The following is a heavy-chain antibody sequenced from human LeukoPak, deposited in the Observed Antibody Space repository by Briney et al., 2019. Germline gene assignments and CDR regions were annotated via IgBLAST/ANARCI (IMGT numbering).Heavy chain of an antibody. D-gene: IGHD4-17*01. CDR1: GFTFSSYG. CDR2: ISYDGPSK. CDR3: AKGRYHLATVTLLDY. V-gene: IGHV3-30*18. J-gene: IGHJ4*02. Sequence: GGSLRLSCAASGFTFSSYGMHWVRQAPGKGLEWVAVISYDGPSKYYADSVKGRFTISRDNSKNTLYLQMNSLRAEDTAVYYCAKGRYHLATVTLLDYWGQGTLVTVSS.